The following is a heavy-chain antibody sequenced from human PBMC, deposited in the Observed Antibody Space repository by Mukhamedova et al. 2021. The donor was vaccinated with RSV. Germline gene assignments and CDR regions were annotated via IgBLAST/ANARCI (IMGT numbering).Heavy chain of an antibody. V-gene: IGHV3-13*01. CDR2: IGTAGDT. J-gene: IGHJ4*02. CDR3: ARGSLQQLVRGLIDY. D-gene: IGHD6-13*01. Sequence: EWVSAIGTAGDTYYPGSVKGRFTISRENAKNSLYLQMNSLRAGDTAVYYCARGSLQQLVRGLIDYWGQGTLVTVPS.